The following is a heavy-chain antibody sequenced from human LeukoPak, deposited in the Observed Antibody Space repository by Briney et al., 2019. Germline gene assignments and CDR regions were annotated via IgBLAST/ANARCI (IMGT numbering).Heavy chain of an antibody. J-gene: IGHJ4*02. D-gene: IGHD4-17*01. CDR1: GGTFSSYA. Sequence: GSSVKVSFKASGGTFSSYAISWVRQAPGQGLEWMGGIIPIFGTANYAQKFQGGVTITADESTSTAYMELSSLRSEDTAVYYCARRSYDYGDYDFDYWGQGTLVTVSS. V-gene: IGHV1-69*01. CDR3: ARRSYDYGDYDFDY. CDR2: IIPIFGTA.